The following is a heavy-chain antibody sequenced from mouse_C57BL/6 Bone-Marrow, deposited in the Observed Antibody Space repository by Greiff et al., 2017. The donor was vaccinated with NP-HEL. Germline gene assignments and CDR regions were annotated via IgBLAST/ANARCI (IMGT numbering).Heavy chain of an antibody. V-gene: IGHV5-9*01. D-gene: IGHD3-2*02. J-gene: IGHJ2*01. CDR1: GFTFSSYT. CDR2: ISGGGGTT. CDR3: ARIEAAHALDY. Sequence: EVKLMESGGGLVKPGGSLKLSCAASGFTFSSYTMSWVRQTPEKRLEWVATISGGGGTTYYPDSVKGRFTISRDNSKKTLYLQISSLRSEDTALYYCARIEAAHALDYWGQGTTLTVSS.